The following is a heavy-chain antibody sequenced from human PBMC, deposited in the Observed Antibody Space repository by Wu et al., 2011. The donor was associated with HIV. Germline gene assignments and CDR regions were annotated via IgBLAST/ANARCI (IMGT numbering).Heavy chain of an antibody. CDR1: GGAFTNSA. D-gene: IGHD1-7*01. CDR2: ILPVFDTL. J-gene: IGHJ5*02. CDR3: ARQGLELLGGCWFDP. V-gene: IGHV1-69*14. Sequence: QVQLVQSGAEVKKPGSSVKVSCKASGGAFTNSALSWVRQAPGQGLEWMGRILPVFDTLNYAQKFQGRVTITADKSTTTTYMELSSLTFEDTAVYYCARQGLELLGGCWFDPWGQGTLVTVSS.